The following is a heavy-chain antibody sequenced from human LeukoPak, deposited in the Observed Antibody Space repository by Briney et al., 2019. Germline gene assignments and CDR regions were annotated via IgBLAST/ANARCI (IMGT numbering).Heavy chain of an antibody. J-gene: IGHJ3*02. D-gene: IGHD3-22*01. Sequence: GESLTISCKGSGYSFTSYWNGWVRQMPGKGLEWMGIIYPGDCDTTYSKSFHGQVTISADKSTSTAYLQWSSLKASDTAMYYCARLQGGGYYYDSSGYPIEAFDIWGQGKMVTVSS. CDR3: ARLQGGGYYYDSSGYPIEAFDI. CDR2: IYPGDCDT. V-gene: IGHV5-51*01. CDR1: GYSFTSYW.